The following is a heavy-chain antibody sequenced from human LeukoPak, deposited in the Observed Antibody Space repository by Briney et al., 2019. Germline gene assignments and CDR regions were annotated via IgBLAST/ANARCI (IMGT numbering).Heavy chain of an antibody. CDR2: FDPEDGET. CDR1: GYTLTELS. Sequence: ASVKVSCKVSGYTLTELSMHWVRQAPGKGLEWMGGFDPEDGETIYAQKFQGRVTMTEDTSTDTAYMELSSLRSEDTAVYYCATGWGGYKTLDYWGQGTLVTVSS. CDR3: ATGWGGYKTLDY. J-gene: IGHJ4*02. V-gene: IGHV1-24*01. D-gene: IGHD5-24*01.